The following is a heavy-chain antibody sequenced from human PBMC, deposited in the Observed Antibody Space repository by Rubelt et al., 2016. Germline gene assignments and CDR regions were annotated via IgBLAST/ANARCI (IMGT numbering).Heavy chain of an antibody. V-gene: IGHV4-38-2*02. J-gene: IGHJ6*02. D-gene: IGHD6-25*01. CDR1: GDSISSNYY. Sequence: QVQLQESGPGLVKPSETLSLTCTVSGDSISSNYYWGWIRQPPGKGLEWIGSISHGGNTYYNPSLKSRITMSGDTSKNQFYLKLSSGTAADTDVYYCARVGSSGTSYYYYAMDVWGQGTTVTVSS. CDR3: ARVGSSGTSYYYYAMDV. CDR2: ISHGGNT.